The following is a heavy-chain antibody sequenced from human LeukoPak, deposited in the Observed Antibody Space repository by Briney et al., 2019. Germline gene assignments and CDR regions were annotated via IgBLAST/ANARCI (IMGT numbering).Heavy chain of an antibody. J-gene: IGHJ6*02. CDR1: GFTFSSYE. D-gene: IGHD6-19*01. CDR3: TTPPGRDSSGWHYYYGMDV. CDR2: IKSKTDGGTT. V-gene: IGHV3-15*01. Sequence: PGGSLRLSCAASGFTFSSYEMNWVRQAPGKGLEWVGRIKSKTDGGTTDYAAPVKGRFTISRDDSKNTLYLQMNSLKTEDTAVYYCTTPPGRDSSGWHYYYGMDVWGQGTTVTVSS.